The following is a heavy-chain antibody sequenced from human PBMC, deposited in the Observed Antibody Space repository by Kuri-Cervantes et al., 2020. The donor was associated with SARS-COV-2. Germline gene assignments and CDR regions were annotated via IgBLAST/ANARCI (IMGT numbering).Heavy chain of an antibody. CDR1: GFIFSDYY. CDR2: IGPSGTTK. CDR3: ARSPGDGDYDPFDY. Sequence: GESLKISCTASGFIFSDYYMTWIRQAPGKGLEWVSNIGPSGTTKYYADSVKGRFTIPRDNAKNSLYLQMNSLRAEDTAVYYCARSPGDGDYDPFDYWGQGTLVTVSS. J-gene: IGHJ4*02. D-gene: IGHD4-17*01. V-gene: IGHV3-11*04.